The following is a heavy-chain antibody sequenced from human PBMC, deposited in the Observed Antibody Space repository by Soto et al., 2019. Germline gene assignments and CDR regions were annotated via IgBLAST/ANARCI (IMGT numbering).Heavy chain of an antibody. V-gene: IGHV3-66*01. D-gene: IGHD6-13*01. Sequence: EVQLVESGGGLVQPGGSLRLSCAAYGFTVSSNYMSWVRQAPGKGLEWVSVIYSGGSTYYADSVKGRFTISRDNSKNTLYLQMNSLRAEDTAVYYCARAAAGTNYYYYYYMDVWGKGTTVTVSS. CDR2: IYSGGST. J-gene: IGHJ6*03. CDR1: GFTVSSNY. CDR3: ARAAAGTNYYYYYYMDV.